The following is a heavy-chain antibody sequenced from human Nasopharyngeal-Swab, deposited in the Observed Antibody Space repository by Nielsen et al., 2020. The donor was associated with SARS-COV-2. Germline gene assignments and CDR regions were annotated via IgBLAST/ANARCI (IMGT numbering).Heavy chain of an antibody. D-gene: IGHD2-15*01. CDR3: ATPGTRCSGDTCNMWVFDY. J-gene: IGHJ4*02. CDR1: GFTFSSYV. V-gene: IGHV3-23*01. Sequence: GESLKISCAASGFTFSSYVMSWVRQAPGKGLECVSSISGSGGSTYYADSVKGRFTISRDNSENTLYLQMHSLRAEDTAVYYCATPGTRCSGDTCNMWVFDYWGQGTLVTVSS. CDR2: ISGSGGST.